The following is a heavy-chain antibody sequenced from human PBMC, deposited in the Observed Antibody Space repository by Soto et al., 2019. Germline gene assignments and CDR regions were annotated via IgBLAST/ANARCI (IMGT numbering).Heavy chain of an antibody. D-gene: IGHD3-10*02. CDR1: GFIFSDYW. CDR2: IKSDGSRI. V-gene: IGHV3-74*03. Sequence: EVQLVESGGGLVQPGGSLRLSCVSSGFIFSDYWMYWVRQAPGQGLVWVSRIKSDGSRITYADSVKGRFTISRDNAKNTLHLQMNGLRVEDTAVYYCTRDLGKNDGYYVDLWGQGTLVTVAS. CDR3: TRDLGKNDGYYVDL. J-gene: IGHJ4*02.